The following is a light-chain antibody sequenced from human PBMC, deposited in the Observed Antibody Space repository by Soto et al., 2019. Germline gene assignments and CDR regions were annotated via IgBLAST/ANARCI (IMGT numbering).Light chain of an antibody. V-gene: IGKV3-11*01. CDR1: QSISDY. CDR2: DAS. CDR3: QQRVNWPPP. J-gene: IGKJ4*01. Sequence: EIVLTQSPATLYLSPGERATLSCRAGQSISDYLAWYQQRPGQAPRLLIFDASNRATGVPDRFSGGGSGTDFTLIISSLEPEDFAVYYCQQRVNWPPPVGGGTKVEI.